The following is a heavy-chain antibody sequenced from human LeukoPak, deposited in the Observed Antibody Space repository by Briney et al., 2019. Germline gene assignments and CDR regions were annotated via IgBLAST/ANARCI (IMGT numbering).Heavy chain of an antibody. J-gene: IGHJ6*03. V-gene: IGHV4-59*08. CDR1: GGSIGTYY. Sequence: SETLSLTCTVSGGSIGTYYWSWIRQSPGKGLEWIGYIYVTGTRYNPYLQSRVIISVDRSRNQFFLKMSSVTAADTAVYYCARHIGGGIEDMDVWGKGTKVIVSS. D-gene: IGHD3-16*02. CDR2: IYVTGT. CDR3: ARHIGGGIEDMDV.